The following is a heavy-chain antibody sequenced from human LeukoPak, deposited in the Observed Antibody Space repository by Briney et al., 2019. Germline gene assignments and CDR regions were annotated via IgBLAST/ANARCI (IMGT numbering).Heavy chain of an antibody. Sequence: PGGSLRLSCAASGFTFSSYATSWVRQAPGKGLEWVSAISGSGGSTYYADSVKGRFTISRDNSKNTLYLQMNSLRAEDTAVYYCAKDQPTTVTTYYYYGMDVWGQGTTVTVSS. CDR2: ISGSGGST. D-gene: IGHD4-17*01. V-gene: IGHV3-23*01. CDR3: AKDQPTTVTTYYYYGMDV. J-gene: IGHJ6*02. CDR1: GFTFSSYA.